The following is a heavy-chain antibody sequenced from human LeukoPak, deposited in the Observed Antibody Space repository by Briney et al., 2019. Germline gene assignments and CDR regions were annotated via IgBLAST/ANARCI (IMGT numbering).Heavy chain of an antibody. CDR1: GFTVSSNY. J-gene: IGHJ5*02. V-gene: IGHV3-66*02. CDR3: ARLFMPHYYDSSGYPNWFDP. CDR2: IYSGGST. Sequence: PGGSLRLSCAASGFTVSSNYMSWVRQAPGKGLEWVSVIYSGGSTYYADSVKGRFTISRDNSKNTLYLQMNSLRAEDTAVYYCARLFMPHYYDSSGYPNWFDPWGQGTLVTVSS. D-gene: IGHD3-22*01.